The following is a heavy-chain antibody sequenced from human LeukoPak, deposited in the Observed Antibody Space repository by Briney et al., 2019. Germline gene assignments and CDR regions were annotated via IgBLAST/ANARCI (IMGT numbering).Heavy chain of an antibody. CDR1: EFTFRNYG. J-gene: IGHJ4*03. CDR2: IRYDGSST. V-gene: IGHV3-30*02. D-gene: IGHD2-21*01. Sequence: HSGGSLRLTCAASEFTFRNYGMHWVRQAPDKGLEWVAFIRYDGSSTYYAGSVKGRFTISRDNSKNTLYLQMNSLRAEDTAVYYCAKDDLVVASAIRYLDKWGQGTLVTVSS. CDR3: AKDDLVVASAIRYLDK.